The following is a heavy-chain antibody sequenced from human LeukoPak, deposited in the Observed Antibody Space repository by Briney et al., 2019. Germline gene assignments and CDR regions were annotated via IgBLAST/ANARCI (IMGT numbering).Heavy chain of an antibody. CDR2: IYSGGST. CDR1: GFTVSSNY. V-gene: IGHV3-53*01. D-gene: IGHD3-22*01. CDR3: ARDALYDSSGYHYGTFDY. J-gene: IGHJ4*02. Sequence: GGSLRLSCAASGFTVSSNYMSWVRQAPGKGLEWVSVIYSGGSTYYADSVKGRFTISRHNSKNTLYLQMNSLRAEDTAVYYCARDALYDSSGYHYGTFDYWGQGTLVTVSS.